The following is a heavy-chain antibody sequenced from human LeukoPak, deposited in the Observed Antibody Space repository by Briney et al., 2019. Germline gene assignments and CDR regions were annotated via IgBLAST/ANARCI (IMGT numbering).Heavy chain of an antibody. V-gene: IGHV1-46*01. J-gene: IGHJ4*02. CDR3: ARTRTISGSYGFDY. Sequence: GASVKVSCKASGYTFTSYYIHWVRQAPGQGLDWMGIINPSGGSTNYAQKFQGRVTMTRDMSTSTVYMELSSLRSEDTAVYYCARTRTISGSYGFDYWGQGTLVTVSS. CDR2: INPSGGST. CDR1: GYTFTSYY. D-gene: IGHD1-26*01.